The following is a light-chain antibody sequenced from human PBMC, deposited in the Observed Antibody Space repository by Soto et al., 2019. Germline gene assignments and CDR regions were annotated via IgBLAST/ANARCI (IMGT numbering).Light chain of an antibody. V-gene: IGKV3-11*01. CDR2: DAS. CDR1: PSVSNS. J-gene: IGKJ4*01. CDR3: QQDFDLVT. Sequence: ESVLTQSPATLSLSPGERATLSCRASPSVSNSLAWYQHKPGQAPRLLIYDASNRATGVPTRFSGSGSGTDFTLTISSLEPEDFAVYYCQQDFDLVTFGGGTKVEIK.